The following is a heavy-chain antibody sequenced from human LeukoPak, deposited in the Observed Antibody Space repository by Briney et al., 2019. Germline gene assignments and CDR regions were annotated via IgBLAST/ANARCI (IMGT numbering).Heavy chain of an antibody. CDR1: GFTLSSYW. J-gene: IGHJ4*02. V-gene: IGHV3-7*01. Sequence: GGSLRLSCAASGFTLSSYWMSWVRQPPGKGLEWVANIKQDGSEKYYVDSVKGRFTISRDNAKNSLYLQMNSMRAEDTAVYYCARVRSGWSFDYWGQGTLVTVSS. CDR3: ARVRSGWSFDY. D-gene: IGHD6-19*01. CDR2: IKQDGSEK.